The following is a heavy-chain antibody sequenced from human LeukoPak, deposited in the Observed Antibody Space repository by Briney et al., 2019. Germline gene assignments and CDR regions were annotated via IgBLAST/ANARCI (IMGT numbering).Heavy chain of an antibody. CDR2: IYYSGST. D-gene: IGHD2-2*01. Sequence: SETLSLTCTVSGDSTSSGGYYWSWIRQHPGKGLEWIGYIYYSGSTYYNPSLKSRVTISEDTSQNQFSLKPSSVTAADTAVYFCAGGAGYCSTTTCYSYFAHWGQGALVTVSS. CDR1: GDSTSSGGYY. V-gene: IGHV4-31*03. CDR3: AGGAGYCSTTTCYSYFAH. J-gene: IGHJ4*02.